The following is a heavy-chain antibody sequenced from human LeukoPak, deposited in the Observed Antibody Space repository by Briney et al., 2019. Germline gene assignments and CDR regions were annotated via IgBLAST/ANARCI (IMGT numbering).Heavy chain of an antibody. CDR2: IWYDGSKE. J-gene: IGHJ4*02. CDR3: ARSTTVTTCFDY. CDR1: GFTFSSYG. D-gene: IGHD4-17*01. V-gene: IGHV3-33*01. Sequence: GGSLRLSCAASGFTFSSYGMHWVRQAPGKGLEWVAVIWYDGSKEYYADSVKGRFTISRDNSKNTLYLQMNSLRAEDTAVYYCARSTTVTTCFDYWGQGTLVTVSS.